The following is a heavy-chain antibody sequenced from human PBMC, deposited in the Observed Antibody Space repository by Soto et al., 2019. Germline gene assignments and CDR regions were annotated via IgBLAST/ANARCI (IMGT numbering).Heavy chain of an antibody. CDR1: GFSLSTSGVG. V-gene: IGHV2-5*02. CDR3: ARRPSGSSPWDY. J-gene: IGHJ4*02. D-gene: IGHD1-1*01. Sequence: QITLKESGPTLVKPTQTLTLTCTFSGFSLSTSGVGVGWIRQPPGKALEWLALIYWDDDKRYSPSLKSRLTISKVXSKNQVVLKMTNMDSVDTATYYCARRPSGSSPWDYWGQGTLVTVSS. CDR2: IYWDDDK.